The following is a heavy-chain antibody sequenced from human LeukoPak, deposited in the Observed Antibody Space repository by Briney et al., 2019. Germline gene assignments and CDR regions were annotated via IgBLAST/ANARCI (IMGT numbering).Heavy chain of an antibody. CDR3: AKDMWEDYGDYVGYFDY. CDR1: GFTFDDYA. V-gene: IGHV3-9*01. CDR2: ISWNSGSI. Sequence: TGGSLRLSCAASGFTFDDYAMHWVRQAPGKGLEWVSGISWNSGSIGYADSVKGRFTISRGNAKNSLYLQMNSLRAEDTALYYCAKDMWEDYGDYVGYFDYWGQGTLVTVSS. J-gene: IGHJ4*02. D-gene: IGHD4-17*01.